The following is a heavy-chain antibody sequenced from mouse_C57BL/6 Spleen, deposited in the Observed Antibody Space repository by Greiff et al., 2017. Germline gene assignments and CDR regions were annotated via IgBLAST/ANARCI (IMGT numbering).Heavy chain of an antibody. Sequence: QVQLQQSGAELVKPGASVKISCTASGYAFSSYWMNWVKQRPGQGLGWIGQIYPGDGDTKYNGKFKGKATLTAAKSSSTAYMQLSSLTSEDSAVYFCARDSYAMDYWGQGTSVTVSS. J-gene: IGHJ4*01. V-gene: IGHV1-80*01. CDR2: IYPGDGDT. CDR3: ARDSYAMDY. CDR1: GYAFSSYW.